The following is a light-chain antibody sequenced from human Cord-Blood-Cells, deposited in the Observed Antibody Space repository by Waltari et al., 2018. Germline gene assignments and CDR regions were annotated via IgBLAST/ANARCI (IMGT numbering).Light chain of an antibody. CDR2: AAS. CDR1: QSISSY. V-gene: IGKV1-39*01. CDR3: QQSYSTFMYT. Sequence: DIQMTQSPSSLSASEGDRVTITCRASQSISSYLNWYQQKPGKAPKLLIYAASSLQSGVPSRFSGSGSGTDFTLTISSLQPEDFATYYCQQSYSTFMYTFGQGTKLEIK. J-gene: IGKJ2*01.